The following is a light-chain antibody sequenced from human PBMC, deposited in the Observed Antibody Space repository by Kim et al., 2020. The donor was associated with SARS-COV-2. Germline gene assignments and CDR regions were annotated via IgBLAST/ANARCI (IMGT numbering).Light chain of an antibody. V-gene: IGKV3-15*01. CDR1: QSISNN. CDR2: GAS. CDR3: QQYNNWPIT. Sequence: VSPGEGDTLSCRASQSISNNLAWYQQKLGQAPRLLIYGASTRATGIPARFSGSGSGTEFTLTISSLQSEYFAVYYCQQYNNWPITFGQGTRLEIK. J-gene: IGKJ5*01.